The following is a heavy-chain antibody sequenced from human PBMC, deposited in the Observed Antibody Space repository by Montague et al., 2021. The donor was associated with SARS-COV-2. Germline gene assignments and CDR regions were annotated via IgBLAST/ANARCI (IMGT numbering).Heavy chain of an antibody. V-gene: IGHV4-4*09. Sequence: SETLSLTCTVSGASINHHYRSWIRQSPGKGLEWIGYISTNGKTNYNPSLKSRVTLSADASRNEFSLKLDSVTAADTAVYFCARGGYYDSADHHWHLDLWGRGMLVTVSS. CDR1: GASINHHY. CDR3: ARGGYYDSADHHWHLDL. D-gene: IGHD3-16*01. CDR2: ISTNGKT. J-gene: IGHJ2*01.